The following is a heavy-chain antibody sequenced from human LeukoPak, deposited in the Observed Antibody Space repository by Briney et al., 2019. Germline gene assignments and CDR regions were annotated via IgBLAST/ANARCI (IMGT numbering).Heavy chain of an antibody. Sequence: GASVKVSCKVSGYTLTELSMHWVRQAPGKGLEWMGGFDPEDGEIIYAQKFQGRVTMTEDTSTDTAYMELSSLRSEDTAVYYRATRGRYCSSTSCYNYYFDYWGQGTLVTVSS. CDR1: GYTLTELS. D-gene: IGHD2-2*02. J-gene: IGHJ4*02. V-gene: IGHV1-24*01. CDR2: FDPEDGEI. CDR3: ATRGRYCSSTSCYNYYFDY.